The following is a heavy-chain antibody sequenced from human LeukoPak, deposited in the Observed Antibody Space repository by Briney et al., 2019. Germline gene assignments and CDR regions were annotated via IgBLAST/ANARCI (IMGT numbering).Heavy chain of an antibody. V-gene: IGHV4-39*07. CDR1: GGSMSSNNYY. D-gene: IGHD6-13*01. CDR2: LYHTGSA. CDR3: ARGPGIAAAGRFDY. J-gene: IGHJ4*02. Sequence: SGTLSLTCTVSGGSMSSNNYYWGWIRQPPGKGLEWIGSLYHTGSAYYNPSLKSRVTISVDTSKNQFSLKLSSVTAADTAVYYCARGPGIAAAGRFDYWGQGTLVTVSS.